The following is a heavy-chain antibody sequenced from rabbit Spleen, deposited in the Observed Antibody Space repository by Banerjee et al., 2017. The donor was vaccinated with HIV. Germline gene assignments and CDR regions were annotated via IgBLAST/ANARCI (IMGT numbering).Heavy chain of an antibody. CDR2: IYTGSSSGFT. CDR1: GFSFSSSYW. Sequence: QEQLEESGGDLVKPEGSLTLTCTASGFSFSSSYWICWVRQAPGKGLEWIACIYTGSSSGFTYSATWAKGRFTISKTSSTTVTLQMTSLTVADTATYFCARDTGSSFSSYGMDLWGQGTLVTVS. D-gene: IGHD8-1*01. V-gene: IGHV1S45*01. J-gene: IGHJ6*01. CDR3: ARDTGSSFSSYGMDL.